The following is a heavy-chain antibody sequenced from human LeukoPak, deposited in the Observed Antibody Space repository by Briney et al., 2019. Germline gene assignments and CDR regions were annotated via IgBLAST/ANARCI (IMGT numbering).Heavy chain of an antibody. CDR1: GFTFSSYE. CDR3: ARDGRWLRSPFDY. Sequence: PGGSLRLSCAASGFTFSSYEMNWVRQVPGKGLEWVSYISSSGSTIYYADSVKGRFTISRDNAKNSLYLQMNSLRAEDTAVYYCARDGRWLRSPFDYWGQGTLVTVSS. D-gene: IGHD5-12*01. CDR2: ISSSGSTI. J-gene: IGHJ4*02. V-gene: IGHV3-48*03.